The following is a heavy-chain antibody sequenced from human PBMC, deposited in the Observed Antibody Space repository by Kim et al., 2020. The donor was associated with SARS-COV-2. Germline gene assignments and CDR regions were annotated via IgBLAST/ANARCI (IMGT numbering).Heavy chain of an antibody. J-gene: IGHJ4*02. V-gene: IGHV1-46*01. Sequence: ASVKVSCKASGYTFTSYYIHWVRQAPGQGLEWMGIINPSGASTRYAQNFQGRVTMTRDTSTSTAYMELSSLRSEDTAFYYCARGELEYSSSWFYFDYWGQGTLVTVSS. D-gene: IGHD6-13*01. CDR2: INPSGAST. CDR1: GYTFTSYY. CDR3: ARGELEYSSSWFYFDY.